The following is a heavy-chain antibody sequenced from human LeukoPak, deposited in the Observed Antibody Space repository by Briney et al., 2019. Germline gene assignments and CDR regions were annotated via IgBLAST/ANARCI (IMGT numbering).Heavy chain of an antibody. V-gene: IGHV5-51*01. CDR3: ARPSGSYPWDWFDR. CDR2: IYPGDSDT. J-gene: IGHJ5*02. Sequence: KPGASLKISCKGSGSIFTSYWIGWVRQLPGKGLEWMGIIYPGDSDTRYSPSFQGQATISADKTISTAYLQWSSLKASDTAMYYCARPSGSYPWDWFDRWGQGTLVTVSS. CDR1: GSIFTSYW. D-gene: IGHD1-26*01.